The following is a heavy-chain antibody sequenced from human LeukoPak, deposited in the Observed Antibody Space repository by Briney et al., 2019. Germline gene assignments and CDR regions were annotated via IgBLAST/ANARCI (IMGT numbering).Heavy chain of an antibody. V-gene: IGHV4-34*01. J-gene: IGHJ4*02. CDR2: INHSGST. Sequence: SETLSLTCAVYGGSFSGYYWSWIRQPPGKGLEWIGEINHSGSTSYNPSLKSRVTISVDTSKNQFSLKLSSVTAADTAVYYCATFHRWLVRGFDYWGQGTLVTVSS. D-gene: IGHD6-19*01. CDR3: ATFHRWLVRGFDY. CDR1: GGSFSGYY.